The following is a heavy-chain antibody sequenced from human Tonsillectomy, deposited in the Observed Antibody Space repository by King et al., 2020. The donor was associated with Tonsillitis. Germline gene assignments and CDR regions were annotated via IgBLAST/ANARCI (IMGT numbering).Heavy chain of an antibody. CDR1: GGSVSSGSYY. CDR3: ARDTIFGVVTPS. CDR2: IYYSGST. J-gene: IGHJ4*02. Sequence: VQLQESGPGLVKPSETLSLTCTVSGGSVSSGSYYWSWIRQPPGKGLEWIGFIYYSGSTKYNPSLKSRVTISVDTTKNQFSLKLSSVTAADTAVYYCARDTIFGVVTPSWGQGTLVTVSS. D-gene: IGHD3-3*01. V-gene: IGHV4-61*01.